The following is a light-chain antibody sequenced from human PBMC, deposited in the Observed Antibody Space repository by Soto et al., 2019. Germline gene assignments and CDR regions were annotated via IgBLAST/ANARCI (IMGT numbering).Light chain of an antibody. J-gene: IGKJ1*01. V-gene: IGKV4-1*01. CDR2: WAS. Sequence: DIVMTQSPDALAVSLGERATINCRSIQSVLYSSSNKNYLAWYQQNPGQPPKLLIYWASTRESGLPDRFSGSGSGTDFTLTISSLQAEDVSVYYCQQYCSAPWTFGQGTKVEIK. CDR3: QQYCSAPWT. CDR1: QSVLYSSSNKNY.